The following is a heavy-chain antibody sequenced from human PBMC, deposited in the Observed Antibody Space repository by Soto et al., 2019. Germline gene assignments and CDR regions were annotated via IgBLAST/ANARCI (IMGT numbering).Heavy chain of an antibody. CDR2: ISSDGSST. D-gene: IGHD1-26*01. CDR1: GFTFSSYY. J-gene: IGHJ6*02. V-gene: IGHV3-74*01. CDR3: TKGVVGATPYGMDV. Sequence: EVQLVESGGGLVQPGGSLRLSCAASGFTFSSYYMHWVRQAPGKGLVWVSGISSDGSSTSYADSVKGRFTISRDNAKNTLYLQMNSLRAEDTAVYYCTKGVVGATPYGMDVWGQGTTVTVSS.